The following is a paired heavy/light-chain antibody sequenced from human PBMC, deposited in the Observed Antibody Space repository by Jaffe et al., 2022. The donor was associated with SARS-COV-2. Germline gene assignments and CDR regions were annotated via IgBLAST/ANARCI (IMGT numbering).Heavy chain of an antibody. CDR3: AYHYYGSGSYYAN. Sequence: QVQLVQSGSELKEPGASVRVSCKTSGYTFTTLALNWVRQAPGQGLEWLGWIDTKAGNPTYAQGFTGRFVFSLDTSVTTAYLQISSLKAEDTAVYYCAYHYYGSGSYYANWGQGTLVTVSS. J-gene: IGHJ4*02. D-gene: IGHD3-10*01. CDR1: GYTFTTLA. V-gene: IGHV7-4-1*02. CDR2: IDTKAGNP.
Light chain of an antibody. Sequence: DIQMTQSPSTLSASVGDRVTITCRASQSITSSLAWYQQKPGKAPKLLMSKASSLESGVPSRFSGSGSGTEFTLTISSLQPDDFATYYCQQYNTYSAFGQGTKVEIK. J-gene: IGKJ1*01. CDR1: QSITSS. V-gene: IGKV1-5*03. CDR2: KAS. CDR3: QQYNTYSA.